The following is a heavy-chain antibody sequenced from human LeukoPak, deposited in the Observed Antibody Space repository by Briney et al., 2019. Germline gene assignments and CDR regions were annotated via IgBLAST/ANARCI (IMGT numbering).Heavy chain of an antibody. J-gene: IGHJ4*02. CDR2: ISAYNGNT. CDR1: GYTFTSYG. Sequence: GASVKVSCKASGYTFTSYGISWVRQAPGQGLEWMGWISAYNGNTNYAQKLRGRVTMTTDTSTSTAYMELRSLRSDDTAVYYCARARAGYYYDSSEDYWGQGTLVTVSS. D-gene: IGHD3-22*01. CDR3: ARARAGYYYDSSEDY. V-gene: IGHV1-18*01.